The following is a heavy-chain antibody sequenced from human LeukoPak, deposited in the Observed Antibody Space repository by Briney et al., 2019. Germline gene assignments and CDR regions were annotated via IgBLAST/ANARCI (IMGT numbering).Heavy chain of an antibody. CDR1: GFTFSSYA. J-gene: IGHJ4*02. CDR3: AHISGSWPDY. CDR2: ISGSGGST. D-gene: IGHD6-13*01. V-gene: IGHV3-23*01. Sequence: PGGSLRPSCAASGFTFSSYAMSWVRQAPGKGLEWVPAISGSGGSTYYADSVKGRFTISRDNSKNTLYLQMNSLRAEDTAVYYCAHISGSWPDYWGQGTLVTVSS.